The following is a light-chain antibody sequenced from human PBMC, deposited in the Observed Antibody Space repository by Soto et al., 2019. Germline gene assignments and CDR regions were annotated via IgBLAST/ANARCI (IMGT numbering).Light chain of an antibody. V-gene: IGKV3-20*01. CDR3: QQYGSSPRA. CDR2: DVS. Sequence: EIGLTQSPGTLSLSPGDRATLSCRARQTLRSGYLAWYQHKPGQAPRLLIYDVSSRATGIPDRFSGSGSGTDFTLTISRLEPEDFAVYYCQQYGSSPRAFGQGTKVEVK. J-gene: IGKJ1*01. CDR1: QTLRSGY.